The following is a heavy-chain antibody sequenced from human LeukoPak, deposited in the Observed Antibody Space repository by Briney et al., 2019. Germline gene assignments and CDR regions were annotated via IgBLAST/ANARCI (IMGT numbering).Heavy chain of an antibody. D-gene: IGHD2-2*01. V-gene: IGHV4-31*03. CDR1: GGSISSGGYY. CDR2: IYYSGST. CDR3: ARNNITPRYCSSTSCYAYNWFDP. Sequence: PSETLSLTCTVSGGSISSGGYYWSWIRQHPGKGLEWIGYIYYSGSTYYNPSLKSRVTISVDTSKNQFSLKLSSVTAADTAVYYCARNNITPRYCSSTSCYAYNWFDPWGQGTLVTVSS. J-gene: IGHJ5*02.